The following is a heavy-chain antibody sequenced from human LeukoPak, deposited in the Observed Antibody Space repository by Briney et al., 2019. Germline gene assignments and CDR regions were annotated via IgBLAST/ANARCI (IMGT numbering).Heavy chain of an antibody. CDR1: DDSISSSTYY. CDR2: LYYSGKT. J-gene: IGHJ1*01. CDR3: ARAAFGLSPPAEYFQH. D-gene: IGHD3-16*02. V-gene: IGHV4-39*07. Sequence: PSDTLSLTCIISDDSISSSTYYWGWIRQPPGKGLEWIGTLYYSGKTYYNPSLKSRVTISIDTSKNQFSLKLSSVTAADTAVYYCARAAFGLSPPAEYFQHWGQGTLVTVSS.